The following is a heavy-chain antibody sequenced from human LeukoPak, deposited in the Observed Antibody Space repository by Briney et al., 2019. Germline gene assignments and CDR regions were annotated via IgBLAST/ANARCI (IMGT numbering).Heavy chain of an antibody. J-gene: IGHJ4*02. D-gene: IGHD6-13*01. V-gene: IGHV4-4*02. CDR1: GFTFSSYG. CDR3: ARDGDAAAGTYYFDY. CDR2: IYHSGST. Sequence: PGGSLRLSCAASGFTFSSYGMHWVRQAPGKGLEWIGEIYHSGSTNYNPSLKSRVTISVDKSKNQFSLKLSSVTAADTAVYYCARDGDAAAGTYYFDYWGQGTLVTVSS.